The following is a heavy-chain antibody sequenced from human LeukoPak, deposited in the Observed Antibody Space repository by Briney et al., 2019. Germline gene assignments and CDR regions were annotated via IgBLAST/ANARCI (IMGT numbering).Heavy chain of an antibody. J-gene: IGHJ4*02. CDR1: GFTFSTYA. Sequence: PGGSLRLSCAASGFTFSTYAMSWVRQAPGKGLEWVSAISGSGGSTNYADSVKGRFTISRDNSKNTLYLQMNSLRAEDTAVHYCAKENGYNYYFDYWGQGTLVTVSS. V-gene: IGHV3-23*01. CDR3: AKENGYNYYFDY. D-gene: IGHD5-24*01. CDR2: ISGSGGST.